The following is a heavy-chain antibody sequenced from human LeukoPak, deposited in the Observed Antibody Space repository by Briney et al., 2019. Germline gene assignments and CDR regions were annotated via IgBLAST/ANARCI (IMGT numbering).Heavy chain of an antibody. CDR2: IYTSGST. J-gene: IGHJ5*02. CDR3: ARSLYELELRSIWFDP. D-gene: IGHD1-7*01. CDR1: GGSFSGYY. V-gene: IGHV4-59*10. Sequence: SETLSLTCAVYGGSFSGYYWSWIRQPAGKGLEWIGRIYTSGSTNYNPSLKSRVTMSVDTSKKQFSLKLSSVTAADTAVYYCARSLYELELRSIWFDPWGQGTLVTVSS.